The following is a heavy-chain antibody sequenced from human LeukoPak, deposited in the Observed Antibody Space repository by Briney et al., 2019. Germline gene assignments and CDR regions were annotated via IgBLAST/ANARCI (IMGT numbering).Heavy chain of an antibody. CDR1: GFTFSSYA. V-gene: IGHV3-30*04. CDR3: ARDNGITIFGVVIPDAFDI. D-gene: IGHD3-3*01. J-gene: IGHJ3*02. CDR2: ISYDGSNK. Sequence: GGSLRLSCAASGFTFSSYAMHWVRQAPGKGLEWVAVISYDGSNKYYADSVKGRFTISRDNSKNTLYLQMNSLRAEDTAVYYCARDNGITIFGVVIPDAFDIWGQGTMVTVSS.